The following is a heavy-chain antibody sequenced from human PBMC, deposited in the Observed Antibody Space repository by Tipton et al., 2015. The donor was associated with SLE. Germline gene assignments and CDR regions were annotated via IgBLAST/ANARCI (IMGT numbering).Heavy chain of an antibody. J-gene: IGHJ5*02. CDR1: GFEFGISA. D-gene: IGHD6-13*01. V-gene: IGHV3-30*04. CDR2: IVHDGSDK. CDR3: AREPASIIAAVFDL. Sequence: SLRLSCAASGFEFGISALHWVRQAPGKGLEWMAGIVHDGSDKNYADSVKGRFSVSRDNANNNVYLEMNSLRGEDTAVYYCAREPASIIAAVFDLWGQGTLVIVFS.